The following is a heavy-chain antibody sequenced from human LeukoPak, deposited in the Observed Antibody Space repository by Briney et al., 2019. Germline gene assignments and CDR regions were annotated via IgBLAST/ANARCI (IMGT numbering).Heavy chain of an antibody. CDR3: ARQEGFDFWSGFYTGYYSGMDV. CDR1: GYSFSSYW. V-gene: IGHV5-51*01. CDR2: IYPGDSDT. Sequence: GESLKISCQGSGYSFSSYWIAWVRQMPGRGLEWMGIIYPGDSDTRYSPSFQDQVTISADTSTSTAYLQWSSLKASDTGMYYCARQEGFDFWSGFYTGYYSGMDVWGQGTTVTVSS. D-gene: IGHD3-3*01. J-gene: IGHJ6*01.